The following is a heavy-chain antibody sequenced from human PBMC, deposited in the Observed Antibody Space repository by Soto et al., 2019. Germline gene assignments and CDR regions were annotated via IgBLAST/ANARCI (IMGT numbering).Heavy chain of an antibody. D-gene: IGHD2-21*01. J-gene: IGHJ4*02. Sequence: GGSLRLSCAASGFNFGSFGMHWVRQAPGKGLDWVAGIWYDGSNRYYTDSVKGRFTISRDTSKNTLYLQMYGLRAEDTAVYYCARDLGGCMGDFCSYYFDYWGQGTLVTVSS. CDR2: IWYDGSNR. CDR3: ARDLGGCMGDFCSYYFDY. CDR1: GFNFGSFG. V-gene: IGHV3-33*01.